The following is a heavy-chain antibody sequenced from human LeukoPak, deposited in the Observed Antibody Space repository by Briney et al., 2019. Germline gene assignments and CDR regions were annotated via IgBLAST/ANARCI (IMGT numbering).Heavy chain of an antibody. D-gene: IGHD1-26*01. J-gene: IGHJ4*02. CDR1: GGSISSYY. V-gene: IGHV4-4*07. CDR2: IHTNGNT. Sequence: SGTLSLTCTVSGGSISSYYWSWIRQPAGKGLEWIGRIHTNGNTNYNPSLKSRATMSADTSKNQFSLNVSSVTAADTAVYYCAREGGSYRFFDYWGQGTLVTVSS. CDR3: AREGGSYRFFDY.